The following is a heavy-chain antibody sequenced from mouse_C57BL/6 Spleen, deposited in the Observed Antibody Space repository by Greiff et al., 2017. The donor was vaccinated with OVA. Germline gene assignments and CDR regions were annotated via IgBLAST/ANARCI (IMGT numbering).Heavy chain of an antibody. Sequence: VQLQQSGPELVKPGASVKISCKASGYSFTGYYMNWVKQSPEKSLEWIGEINPSTGGTTYNQKFKAKATLTVDKSSSTAYMQLKSLTSEDSAVYYCARDTTVVGGAWFAYWGQGTLVTVSA. D-gene: IGHD1-1*01. CDR1: GYSFTGYY. CDR3: ARDTTVVGGAWFAY. CDR2: INPSTGGT. J-gene: IGHJ3*01. V-gene: IGHV1-42*01.